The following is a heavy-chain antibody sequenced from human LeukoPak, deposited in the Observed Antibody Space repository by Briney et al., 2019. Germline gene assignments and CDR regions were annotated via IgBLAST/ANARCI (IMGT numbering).Heavy chain of an antibody. CDR2: IYYSGST. CDR1: GGSVSSGSYY. J-gene: IGHJ4*02. D-gene: IGHD6-25*01. V-gene: IGHV4-61*01. CDR3: ARERGYHKLYYFDY. Sequence: PSETLSLTCTVSGGSVSSGSYYWSWIRQPPGKGLEWIGYIYYSGSTNYSPSLKSRVTISVDTSKNQFSLKLSSVTAADTAVYYCARERGYHKLYYFDYWGQGTLVTVSS.